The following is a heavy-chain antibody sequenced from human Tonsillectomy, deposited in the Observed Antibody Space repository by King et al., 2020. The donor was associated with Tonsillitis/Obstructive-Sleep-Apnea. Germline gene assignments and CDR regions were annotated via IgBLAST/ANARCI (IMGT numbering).Heavy chain of an antibody. CDR1: GFTFSSYE. J-gene: IGHJ6*02. D-gene: IGHD3-10*01. Sequence: VQLVESGGGLVQPGGSLRLSCVASGFTFSSYEMNWVRQAPGKGLEWVSYISSSGSTIYYADSVKGRFTISRDNAKNSLYLQMNSLRVEDTAVYYCARDTPHYYGSGTYMDVWGHGTTVTVSS. CDR2: ISSSGSTI. CDR3: ARDTPHYYGSGTYMDV. V-gene: IGHV3-48*03.